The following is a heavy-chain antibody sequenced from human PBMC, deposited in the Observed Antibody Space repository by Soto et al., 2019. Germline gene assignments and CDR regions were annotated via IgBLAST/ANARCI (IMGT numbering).Heavy chain of an antibody. CDR1: GYSFTIYW. CDR3: ARFPRYCSGGSCYSGHFDY. CDR2: IYPGDSDT. D-gene: IGHD2-15*01. Sequence: PGESLKISGKGSGYSFTIYWIGWVLQMPWKGLEWMGIIYPGDSDTRYSPSFQGQVTISADKSISTAYLQWSSLKASDTAMYYCARFPRYCSGGSCYSGHFDYWGQGTLVTVS. J-gene: IGHJ4*02. V-gene: IGHV5-51*01.